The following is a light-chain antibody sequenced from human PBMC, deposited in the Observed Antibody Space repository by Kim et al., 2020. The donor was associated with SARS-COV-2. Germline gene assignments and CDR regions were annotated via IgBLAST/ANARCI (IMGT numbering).Light chain of an antibody. J-gene: IGKJ2*01. Sequence: EIVMTQSPGTLSLSPGERTTLSCRASQIVISGTLAWYQQKPGQVPRLLIHSTSSRAKGIPERFVGSGSGTDFTLTITSLEPEDSAVYYCQHHGSFPYTFGPGTKLEIK. CDR1: QIVISGT. V-gene: IGKV3-20*01. CDR3: QHHGSFPYT. CDR2: STS.